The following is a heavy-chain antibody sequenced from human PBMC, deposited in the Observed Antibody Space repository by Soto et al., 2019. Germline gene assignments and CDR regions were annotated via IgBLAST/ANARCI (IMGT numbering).Heavy chain of an antibody. CDR3: SRVGGYYGDYPNFDY. V-gene: IGHV4-59*01. J-gene: IGHJ4*02. Sequence: PSETLSLTCIVSGSSISSYYWSWIRQPPGKGLEWIGNIYYSGSTNYNPSLKSRVTISVDTSKKQFSLKLTSVTAADTAVYYCSRVGGYYGDYPNFDYWGQGTRVTVSS. CDR1: GSSISSYY. CDR2: IYYSGST. D-gene: IGHD4-17*01.